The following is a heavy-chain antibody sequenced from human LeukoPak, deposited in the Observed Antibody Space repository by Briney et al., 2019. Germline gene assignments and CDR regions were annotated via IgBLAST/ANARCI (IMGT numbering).Heavy chain of an antibody. CDR1: GFTFSNSA. CDR2: IKTGGSDT. CDR3: AFHNSSGNFGY. Sequence: GGSLRLSCAASGFTFSNSAMSWVRQAPGKGLVWVSRIKTGGSDTAYADSVKGRFTISRDNAKNTLYLQMNSLRPEDTAVYYCAFHNSSGNFGYWGQGTLVTVSS. J-gene: IGHJ4*02. D-gene: IGHD3-22*01. V-gene: IGHV3-74*01.